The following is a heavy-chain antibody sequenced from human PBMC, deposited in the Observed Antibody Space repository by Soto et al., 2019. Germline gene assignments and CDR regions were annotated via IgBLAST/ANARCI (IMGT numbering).Heavy chain of an antibody. CDR1: GGSISSYY. Sequence: PSETLSLTCTVSGGSISSYYWSWIRQPAGKGLEWIGRIYTSGSTNYNPSLKSRVTMSVDTSKNQFSLKLSSVTAADTAVYYCASQYCSSTSCYPDHYGDYGYYFDYWGQGTMVTVSS. CDR2: IYTSGST. J-gene: IGHJ4*02. CDR3: ASQYCSSTSCYPDHYGDYGYYFDY. D-gene: IGHD2-2*01. V-gene: IGHV4-4*07.